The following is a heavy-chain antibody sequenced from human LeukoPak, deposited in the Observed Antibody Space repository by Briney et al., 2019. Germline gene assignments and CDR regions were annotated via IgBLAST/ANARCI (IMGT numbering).Heavy chain of an antibody. CDR2: IWYDGTNK. D-gene: IGHD3-10*01. CDR3: ARDRITMASGSYDY. V-gene: IGHV3-33*01. Sequence: GGSLRLSCAASGFTFSSFGMHWVRQAPGKGLEWVAVIWYDGTNKYYADSVKGRFTISRDNSKNTLYLQMNSLRAEDTAVYYCARDRITMASGSYDYWGQGTLVTVSS. J-gene: IGHJ4*02. CDR1: GFTFSSFG.